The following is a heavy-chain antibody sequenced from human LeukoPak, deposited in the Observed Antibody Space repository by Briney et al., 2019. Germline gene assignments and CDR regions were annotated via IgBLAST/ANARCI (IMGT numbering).Heavy chain of an antibody. J-gene: IGHJ4*02. CDR3: ARSRPDCSGGSCYWDFDY. CDR2: IYHSGST. D-gene: IGHD2-15*01. Sequence: PSGTLSLTCAVSGGSISSSNWWSWVRQPPGKGLEWIGEIYHSGSTNYNPSLKSRVTISVDKSKNQFPLKLSSVTAADTAVYYCARSRPDCSGGSCYWDFDYWGQGTLVTVSS. CDR1: GGSISSSNW. V-gene: IGHV4-4*02.